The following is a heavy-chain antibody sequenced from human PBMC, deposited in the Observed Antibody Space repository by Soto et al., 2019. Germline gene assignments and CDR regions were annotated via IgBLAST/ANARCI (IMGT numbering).Heavy chain of an antibody. V-gene: IGHV5-51*01. CDR2: IYPSDSDT. CDR1: GCTFTSNA. CDR3: AAAIGVTESAYFHH. J-gene: IGHJ1*01. D-gene: IGHD6-19*01. Sequence: KVSCKASGCTFTSNAMHWVRQAPGKSLEWMGIIYPSDSDTRYSPSFQGQVTISADKSISTAYLQWTSLKASDTATYYCAAAIGVTESAYFHHWGQGTRVTVSS.